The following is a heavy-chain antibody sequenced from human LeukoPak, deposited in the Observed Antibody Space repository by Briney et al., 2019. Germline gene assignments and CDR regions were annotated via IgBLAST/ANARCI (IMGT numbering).Heavy chain of an antibody. CDR2: IYYTGST. V-gene: IGHV4-39*07. CDR1: GASISGSGYY. J-gene: IGHJ5*02. CDR3: ARRRLRNPYPGVVRGRYSWFDP. Sequence: PSETLSLTCAVSGASISGSGYYLGWIRQPPGKGLEWIGNIYYTGSTNYNPSLKSRVTISVDTSKNQFSLKLSSVTAADTAVYYCARRRLRNPYPGVVRGRYSWFDPWGQGTLVTVSS. D-gene: IGHD5-12*01.